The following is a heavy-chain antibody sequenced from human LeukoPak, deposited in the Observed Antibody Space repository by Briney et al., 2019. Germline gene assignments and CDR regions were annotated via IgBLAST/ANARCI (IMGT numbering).Heavy chain of an antibody. V-gene: IGHV3-7*01. D-gene: IGHD2-2*01. Sequence: GGSLRLSCAVSGFTFSSYWMSWVRQAPGKGLEWVANIKEDGSEKYYVDSVKGRFTISRDNAKNALYLQMNSLRAEDTAVYYCARENEMHCSSTSCNYPGSYYFDYWGQGTLVTVSS. CDR2: IKEDGSEK. CDR1: GFTFSSYW. CDR3: ARENEMHCSSTSCNYPGSYYFDY. J-gene: IGHJ4*02.